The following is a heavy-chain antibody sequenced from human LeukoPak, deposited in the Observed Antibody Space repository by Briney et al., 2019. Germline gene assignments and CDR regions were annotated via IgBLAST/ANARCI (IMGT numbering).Heavy chain of an antibody. CDR2: IDNRGST. Sequence: SETLSLTCTVSGGSFSFYFWHWIRQPPGEGLDWIGEIDNRGSTQYKPSLRSRGIISIDTSRNHFSLKLTSVTAADTAVYFCARDSDSGFQWGQGMLVTVSS. V-gene: IGHV4-34*01. D-gene: IGHD3-16*01. CDR1: GGSFSFYF. J-gene: IGHJ4*02. CDR3: ARDSDSGFQ.